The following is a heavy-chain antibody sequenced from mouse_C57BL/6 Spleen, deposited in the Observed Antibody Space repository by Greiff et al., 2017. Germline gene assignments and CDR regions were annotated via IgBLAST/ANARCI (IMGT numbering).Heavy chain of an antibody. CDR2: IDPSDGYT. CDR1: GYTFTSYW. Sequence: QVQLQQPGAELVKPGASVKLSCKASGYTFTSYWMQWVKQRPGQGLEWIGEIDPSDGYTNYNQKFKGKATLTVDTSSSTAYMQLSSLTSEDSAVYYCARRGNYGSFWYFGGWGTGTTVTVSS. CDR3: ARRGNYGSFWYFGG. J-gene: IGHJ1*03. D-gene: IGHD1-1*01. V-gene: IGHV1-50*01.